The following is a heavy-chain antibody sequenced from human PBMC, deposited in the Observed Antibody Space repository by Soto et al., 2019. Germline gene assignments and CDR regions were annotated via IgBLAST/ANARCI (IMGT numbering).Heavy chain of an antibody. CDR1: GFTFSSYG. CDR3: ARDVEQWYYMDV. D-gene: IGHD6-19*01. J-gene: IGHJ6*03. V-gene: IGHV3-33*01. Sequence: GGSLRLSCAASGFTFSSYGMHWVRQAPGKGLEWVAVIWYDGSNKYYADSVKGRFTISRDNSKNTLYLQMNSLRAEDTAVYYCARDVEQWYYMDVWGKGTTVTVSS. CDR2: IWYDGSNK.